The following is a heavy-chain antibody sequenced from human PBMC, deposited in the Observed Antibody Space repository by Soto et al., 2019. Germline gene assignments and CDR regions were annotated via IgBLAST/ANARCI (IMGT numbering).Heavy chain of an antibody. Sequence: QVQLVESGGGVVQPGRSLRLSCAASGFTFSSYGMHWVRQAPGKGLEWVAVIWYDGSNKYYADSVKGRFTISRDNSKNTPYLQMNSLRAEDTAVYYCARAPLYCSGGSCYPSFDYWGQGTLVTVSS. CDR2: IWYDGSNK. V-gene: IGHV3-33*01. CDR1: GFTFSSYG. D-gene: IGHD2-15*01. CDR3: ARAPLYCSGGSCYPSFDY. J-gene: IGHJ4*02.